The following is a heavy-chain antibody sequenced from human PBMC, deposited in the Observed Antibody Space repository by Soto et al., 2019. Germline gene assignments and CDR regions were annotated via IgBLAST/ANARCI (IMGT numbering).Heavy chain of an antibody. Sequence: PGGSLRLSCAGSGLSFSDVKMTWVRQLPGKGLEWVGRIQTKTGGGTADYPAAVRGRFTISRDDSKNTLYLQLNSLKTEDTAVCYCATDYGWAFQIWGQGTKVTVSS. CDR1: GLSFSDVK. CDR3: ATDYGWAFQI. CDR2: IQTKTGGGTA. J-gene: IGHJ3*02. D-gene: IGHD4-17*01. V-gene: IGHV3-15*01.